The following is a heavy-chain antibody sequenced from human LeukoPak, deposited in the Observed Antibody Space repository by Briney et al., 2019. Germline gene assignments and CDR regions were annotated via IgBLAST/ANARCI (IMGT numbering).Heavy chain of an antibody. J-gene: IGHJ4*02. CDR1: GGTFSSYA. Sequence: SVKVSCKASGGTFSSYAISWVRQPPGQGLEWMGGIIPIFGTANYAQKFQGRVTITTDESTSTAYMELSSLRSEDTAVYYCATEVVVAATLQLGYWGQGTLVTVSS. D-gene: IGHD2-15*01. CDR2: IIPIFGTA. CDR3: ATEVVVAATLQLGY. V-gene: IGHV1-69*05.